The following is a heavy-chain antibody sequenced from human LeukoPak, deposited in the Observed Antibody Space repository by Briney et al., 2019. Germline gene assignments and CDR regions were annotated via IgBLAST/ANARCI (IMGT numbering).Heavy chain of an antibody. CDR1: GFTFRSYS. D-gene: IGHD3-10*01. Sequence: PGGSLKLSCAASGFTFRSYSMNWVRQAPGKGLEWVSAIDPSSTYIYYADSVKGRFTISRDNSKNTLYLQMNSLRAEDTAVYYCAKLYGSGSSNIDYWGQGTLVTVSS. J-gene: IGHJ4*02. CDR3: AKLYGSGSSNIDY. V-gene: IGHV3-21*04. CDR2: IDPSSTYI.